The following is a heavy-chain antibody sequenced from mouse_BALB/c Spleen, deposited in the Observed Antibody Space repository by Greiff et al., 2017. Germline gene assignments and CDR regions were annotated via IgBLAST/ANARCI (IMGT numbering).Heavy chain of an antibody. CDR3: ARGGLRRYYAMDD. V-gene: IGHV2-6-7*01. CDR2: IWGDGST. CDR1: GFSLTGYG. Sequence: VKLQESGPGLVAPSQSLSITCTVSGFSLTGYGVNWVRQPPGKGLEWLGMIWGDGSTDYNSALKSRLSISKDNSKSQVFLKMNSLQTDDTARYYCARGGLRRYYAMDDWGQGTVVTVSS. D-gene: IGHD2-2*01. J-gene: IGHJ4*01.